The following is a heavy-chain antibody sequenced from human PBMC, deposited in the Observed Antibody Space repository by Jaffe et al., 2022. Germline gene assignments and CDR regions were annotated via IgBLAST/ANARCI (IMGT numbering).Heavy chain of an antibody. CDR3: AKEALFGRGSGSPNWFDP. V-gene: IGHV3-30*02. CDR1: GFTFSSYG. CDR2: IRYDGSNK. Sequence: QVQLVESGGGVVQPGGSLRLSCAASGFTFSSYGMHWVRQAPGKGLEWVAFIRYDGSNKYYADSVKGRFTISRDNSKNTLYLQMNSLRAEDTAVYYCAKEALFGRGSGSPNWFDPWGQGTLVTVSS. J-gene: IGHJ5*02. D-gene: IGHD3-10*01.